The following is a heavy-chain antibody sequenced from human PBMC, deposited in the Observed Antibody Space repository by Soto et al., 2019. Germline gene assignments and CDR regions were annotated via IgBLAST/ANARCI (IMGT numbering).Heavy chain of an antibody. CDR3: AYSTGWYRHDV. CDR1: GDSISNSRW. V-gene: IGHV4-4*02. J-gene: IGHJ3*01. D-gene: IGHD6-19*01. CDR2: IFHSGDT. Sequence: QVQLQESGPGLVKPSGTLSLTCAVSGDSISNSRWWTWVRQPPGKGLEWIGDIFHSGDTNYNPSPKSRAFISVDKAQNQFTLKVSAVTAADTAVYYCAYSTGWYRHDVWGQGTLVTVSS.